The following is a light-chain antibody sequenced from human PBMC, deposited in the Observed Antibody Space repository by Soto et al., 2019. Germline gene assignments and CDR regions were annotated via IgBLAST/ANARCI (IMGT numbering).Light chain of an antibody. CDR1: SSNIGSNY. CDR2: SNN. CDR3: AAWDDSLGAVV. V-gene: IGLV1-47*02. J-gene: IGLJ2*01. Sequence: QSVLTQPPSASGTPGQRVTISCSGSSSNIGSNYVYWYQQLPGTAPKLLIYSNNQRPSGVPDRFSGSKSGTSASLAISGLRSEDEADYYCAAWDDSLGAVVFGGGTQLTVL.